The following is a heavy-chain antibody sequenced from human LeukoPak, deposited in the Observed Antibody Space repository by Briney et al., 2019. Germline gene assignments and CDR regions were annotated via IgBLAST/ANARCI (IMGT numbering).Heavy chain of an antibody. CDR1: GFTFSSYS. D-gene: IGHD5-12*01. V-gene: IGHV3-21*01. J-gene: IGHJ4*02. CDR3: ARYSGYSTHLFDY. Sequence: GGSLRLSCAASGFTFSSYSMNWVRQAPGKGLEWVSSISSSSSYIYYADSVKGRFTISRDNAKNSLYLQMNSLRAEDTAVYYCARYSGYSTHLFDYWGQGTLVTVSS. CDR2: ISSSSSYI.